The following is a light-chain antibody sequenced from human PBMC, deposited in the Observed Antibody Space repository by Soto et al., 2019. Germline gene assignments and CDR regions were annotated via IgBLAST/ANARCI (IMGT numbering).Light chain of an antibody. CDR1: SSDVGGYNY. V-gene: IGLV2-14*01. Sequence: QSALTQPASVSGSPGQSITISCTGTSSDVGGYNYVSWYQLHPGKAPKLMIHEVSERPSGVSNRFSGSKSGNTASLTISGLQAEDEADYYCASYASSVTYVFGSGTNLTVL. J-gene: IGLJ1*01. CDR2: EVS. CDR3: ASYASSVTYV.